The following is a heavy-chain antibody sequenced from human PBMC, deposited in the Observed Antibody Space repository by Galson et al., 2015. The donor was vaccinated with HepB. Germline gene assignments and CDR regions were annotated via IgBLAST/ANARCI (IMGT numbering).Heavy chain of an antibody. V-gene: IGHV5-51*01. CDR3: ARLLGYCSSTSCYRYFDY. CDR1: GYSFTSYW. Sequence: QSGAEVKKPGESLKISCKGSGYSFTSYWIGWVRQMPGKGLEWMGIIYPGDSDTRYSPSFQGQVTISADKSISTAYQQWSSLKASDTAMYYCARLLGYCSSTSCYRYFDYWGQGTLVTVSS. D-gene: IGHD2-2*02. J-gene: IGHJ4*02. CDR2: IYPGDSDT.